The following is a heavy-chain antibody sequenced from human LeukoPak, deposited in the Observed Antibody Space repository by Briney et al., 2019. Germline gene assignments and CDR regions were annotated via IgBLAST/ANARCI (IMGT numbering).Heavy chain of an antibody. CDR2: IIPIFGTA. V-gene: IGHV1-69*13. D-gene: IGHD1-26*01. CDR3: ASLVGATSYYYYGMDV. J-gene: IGHJ6*02. CDR1: GGTFSSYA. Sequence: GASVKVSCKASGGTFSSYAISWVRQAPGQGLEWMGGIIPIFGTANYAQKFQGRVTITADESTSTAYMELSSLRSEDTAVYYCASLVGATSYYYYGMDVWGQGTTVTVSS.